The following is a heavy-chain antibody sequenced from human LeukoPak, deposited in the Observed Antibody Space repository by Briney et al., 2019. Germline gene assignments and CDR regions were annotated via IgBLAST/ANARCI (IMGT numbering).Heavy chain of an antibody. CDR3: ARDWDCSGGSCHPHYFDY. Sequence: ASVKVSCKASGYTFTSYGFSWVRQAPGQGLEWMGWISPYNGNTNYAQKLQGRVTMTTDTSTSTAYMELRSLRSDDTAVYYCARDWDCSGGSCHPHYFDYWGQGTLVTVSS. D-gene: IGHD2-15*01. CDR2: ISPYNGNT. J-gene: IGHJ4*02. V-gene: IGHV1-18*01. CDR1: GYTFTSYG.